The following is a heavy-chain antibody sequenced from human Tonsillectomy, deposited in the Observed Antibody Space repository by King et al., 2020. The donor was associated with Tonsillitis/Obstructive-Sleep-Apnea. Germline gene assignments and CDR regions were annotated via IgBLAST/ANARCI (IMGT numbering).Heavy chain of an antibody. Sequence: VQLVESGGGVVQPGWSLRLSCVGSGFTLNNYTLQWVRQAPGRGLEWVAVISHDGSKKYYTDSVTGRFTIARDNSKTKVYLQMNSLGAEDTAVYYCARDQEQQLVPGFFDYWGQGTLVTVSS. CDR3: ARDQEQQLVPGFFDY. V-gene: IGHV3-30*04. CDR2: ISHDGSKK. D-gene: IGHD6-13*01. J-gene: IGHJ4*02. CDR1: GFTLNNYT.